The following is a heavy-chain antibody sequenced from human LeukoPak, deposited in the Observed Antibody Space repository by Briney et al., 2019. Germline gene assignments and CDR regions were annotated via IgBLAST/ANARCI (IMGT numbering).Heavy chain of an antibody. Sequence: SETLSLTCAVYGGSFSGYYWSWIRQPPGKGLEWIGYIYYSGSTNYNPSLKSRVTISVDTSKNQFSLKLSSVTAADTAVYYCARGITMVRGVINDFDYWGQGTLVTVSS. CDR2: IYYSGST. CDR1: GGSFSGYY. CDR3: ARGITMVRGVINDFDY. V-gene: IGHV4-59*01. D-gene: IGHD3-10*01. J-gene: IGHJ4*02.